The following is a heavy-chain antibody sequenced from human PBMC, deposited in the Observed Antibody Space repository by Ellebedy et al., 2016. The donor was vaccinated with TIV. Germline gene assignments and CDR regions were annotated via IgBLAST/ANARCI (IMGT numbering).Heavy chain of an antibody. V-gene: IGHV4-34*01. Sequence: MPSETLSLTCAVYGGSFSGYYWSWIRQPPGKGLEWIGEINHSGSTNYNPSLKSRVTISVDTSKNQFSLKLSSVTAADTAVYYCARGEYYDSSGYCYFDYWGQGTLVTVSS. CDR1: GGSFSGYY. CDR2: INHSGST. J-gene: IGHJ4*02. CDR3: ARGEYYDSSGYCYFDY. D-gene: IGHD3-22*01.